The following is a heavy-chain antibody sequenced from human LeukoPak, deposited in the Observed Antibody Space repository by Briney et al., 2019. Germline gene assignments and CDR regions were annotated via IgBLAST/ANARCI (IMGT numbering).Heavy chain of an antibody. V-gene: IGHV4-59*01. CDR3: VRGYCSGPTCYHFDY. D-gene: IGHD2-15*01. CDR1: DASFTSYY. Sequence: KPSETLSLTCTVSDASFTSYYWNWVRQPPGKGLEWTGYFYYSGSDNYNPSLKSRITISVDTSKNQFSLKLSSVTAADTAVYYCVRGYCSGPTCYHFDYWGQGTLVTVSS. CDR2: FYYSGSD. J-gene: IGHJ4*02.